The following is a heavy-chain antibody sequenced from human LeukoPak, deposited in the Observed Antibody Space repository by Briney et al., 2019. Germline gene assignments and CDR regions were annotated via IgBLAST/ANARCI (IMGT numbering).Heavy chain of an antibody. Sequence: PGGSLRLSCAASGFTFASYAMSWVRQTPGKGREWVSVIIGSVASTYYADSVKGRFTISRDNSKNTLYLQMNSLRADDTAVYYCAKGGYDYVEVGYFDYWGQGTLVTVSS. J-gene: IGHJ4*02. CDR3: AKGGYDYVEVGYFDY. CDR1: GFTFASYA. V-gene: IGHV3-23*01. D-gene: IGHD5-12*01. CDR2: IIGSVAST.